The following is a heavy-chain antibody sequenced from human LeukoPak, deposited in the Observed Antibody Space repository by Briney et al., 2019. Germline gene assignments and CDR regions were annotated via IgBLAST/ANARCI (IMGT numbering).Heavy chain of an antibody. Sequence: GESLKISCKGSGYSFTSYWIGWVRQMPGKGLEWMGIIYPGDSDTRYSPSFQGQVTISADKSISTAYLQWSSLKASDTAMYYCAIHYVHGSGSRKLWWLDYWGQGTLVTVSS. CDR2: IYPGDSDT. CDR3: AIHYVHGSGSRKLWWLDY. CDR1: GYSFTSYW. V-gene: IGHV5-51*01. D-gene: IGHD3-10*01. J-gene: IGHJ4*02.